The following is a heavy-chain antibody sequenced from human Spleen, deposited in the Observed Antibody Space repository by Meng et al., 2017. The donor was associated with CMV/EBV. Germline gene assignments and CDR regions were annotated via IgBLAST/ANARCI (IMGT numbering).Heavy chain of an antibody. CDR1: GSTFGDYA. D-gene: IGHD2-2*01. Sequence: GGSLRLSCTASGSTFGDYAMSWVRQAPGKGLEWVSFIRSKAYGGTTEYAASVKGRFTISRDDSKTIAYLQMNSLKTEDTAIYYCTRGPLDVVVPAAEPLIDYWGQGTLVTVSS. J-gene: IGHJ4*02. CDR3: TRGPLDVVVPAAEPLIDY. V-gene: IGHV3-49*04. CDR2: IRSKAYGGTT.